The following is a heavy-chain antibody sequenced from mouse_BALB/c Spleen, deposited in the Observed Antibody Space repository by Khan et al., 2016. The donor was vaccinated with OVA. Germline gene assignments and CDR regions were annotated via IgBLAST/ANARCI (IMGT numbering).Heavy chain of an antibody. CDR1: GFTFSSYS. CDR3: SRGRNYYGRCFYFDY. D-gene: IGHD1-1*01. J-gene: IGHJ2*01. V-gene: IGHV5-6-4*01. Sequence: EVELVESGGGLVKPGGSLRLSCEASGFTFSSYSMSWVRQTPEKRLEWVATITSGGSYTYYPDSVQGRFTISRANAKNTLYLQMTSLTSEDTAIYYCSRGRNYYGRCFYFDYWGQGTTLTVSS. CDR2: ITSGGSYT.